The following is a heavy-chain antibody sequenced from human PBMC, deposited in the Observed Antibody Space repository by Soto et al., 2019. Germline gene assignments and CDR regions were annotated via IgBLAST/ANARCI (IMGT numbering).Heavy chain of an antibody. CDR1: GYTFTSYA. CDR2: INAGNGNT. Sequence: ASVKVSCKASGYTFTSYAMHWVRQAPGQRLEWMGWINAGNGNTKYSQKFQGRVTITRDTSASTAYMELSSLRSEDTAVYYCARGYGRYSSSRRYYYYYGMDVWGQGTTVTVYS. V-gene: IGHV1-3*01. D-gene: IGHD6-6*01. CDR3: ARGYGRYSSSRRYYYYYGMDV. J-gene: IGHJ6*02.